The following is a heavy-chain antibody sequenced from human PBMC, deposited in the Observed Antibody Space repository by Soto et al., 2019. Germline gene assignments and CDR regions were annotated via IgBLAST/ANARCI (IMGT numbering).Heavy chain of an antibody. CDR2: IFYSGSA. CDR1: GGSVSSDDHY. V-gene: IGHV4-30-4*01. J-gene: IGHJ4*02. Sequence: QVQLQESGPGLVKPSQTLSLTCTVSGGSVSSDDHYWNWIRQPPGKGLEWIGYIFYSGSAFYNPSLQSRVTISVDTSNNQFSLNMKSVTAADTAVYYCARSPYSYGFNLWGQGTLVTVSS. CDR3: ARSPYSYGFNL. D-gene: IGHD5-18*01.